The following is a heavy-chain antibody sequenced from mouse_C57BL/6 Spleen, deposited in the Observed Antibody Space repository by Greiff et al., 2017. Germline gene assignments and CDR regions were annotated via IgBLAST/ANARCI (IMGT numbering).Heavy chain of an antibody. V-gene: IGHV2-6-1*01. CDR2: IWSDGST. Sequence: VKLVESGPGLVAPSQSLSITCTVSGFSLTSYGVHWVRQPPGKGLEWLVVIWSDGSTTYNSALKSRLSISKDNSKSQVFLKMNSLQTDDTAMYYCARHYYGSSYGWFAYWGQGTLVTVSA. CDR3: ARHYYGSSYGWFAY. CDR1: GFSLTSYG. J-gene: IGHJ3*01. D-gene: IGHD1-1*01.